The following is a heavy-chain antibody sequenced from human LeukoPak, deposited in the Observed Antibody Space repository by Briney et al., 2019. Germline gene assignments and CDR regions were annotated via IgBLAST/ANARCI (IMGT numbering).Heavy chain of an antibody. J-gene: IGHJ3*02. CDR2: INPSGGST. CDR1: GYTFTSYY. Sequence: ASVTVSCKASGYTFTSYYMHWVRQAPGQGLEWMGIINPSGGSTSYAQKFQGRVTMTRDMSTSTVYMELSSLRSEDTAVYYCARDQGRITIFGVVIIQSAFDIWGQGTMVTVSS. CDR3: ARDQGRITIFGVVIIQSAFDI. D-gene: IGHD3-3*01. V-gene: IGHV1-46*01.